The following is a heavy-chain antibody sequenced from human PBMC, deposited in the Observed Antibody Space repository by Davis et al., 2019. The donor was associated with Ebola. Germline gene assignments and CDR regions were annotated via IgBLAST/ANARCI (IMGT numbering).Heavy chain of an antibody. CDR2: IYSGGST. CDR1: GFTVSSNY. D-gene: IGHD3-16*01. V-gene: IGHV3-53*01. J-gene: IGHJ4*02. CDR3: AKGGRSPLHQIDY. Sequence: PGGSLRLSCAASGFTVSSNYMSWVRQAPGKGLEWVSVIYSGGSTYYADSVKGRFTISRDKSKNTMYLQMNSLRDEDTAVYYCAKGGRSPLHQIDYWGQGTLVTVSS.